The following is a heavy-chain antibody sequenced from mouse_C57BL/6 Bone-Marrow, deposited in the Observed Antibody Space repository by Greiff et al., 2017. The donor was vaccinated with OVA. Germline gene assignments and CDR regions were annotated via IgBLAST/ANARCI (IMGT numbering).Heavy chain of an antibody. CDR2: IHPNSGST. J-gene: IGHJ2*01. D-gene: IGHD2-3*01. CDR3: AREELHDGYYEDY. CDR1: GYTFTSYW. Sequence: QVQLQQPGAELVKPGASVKLSCKASGYTFTSYWMHWVKQRPGQGLEWIGMIHPNSGSTNYNEKFKSKATLTVDKSSSTAYMQLSSLTSEDSAVYYCAREELHDGYYEDYWGQGTALTVSS. V-gene: IGHV1-64*01.